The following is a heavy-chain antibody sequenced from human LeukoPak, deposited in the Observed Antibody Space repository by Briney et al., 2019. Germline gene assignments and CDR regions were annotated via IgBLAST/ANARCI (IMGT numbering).Heavy chain of an antibody. D-gene: IGHD6-19*01. CDR2: IIGGAGST. CDR3: AKDTFIAVAGNGPVWFDP. Sequence: GGSLRLSCAASGFSFSSHGMSWVRRAPGKGLEWVSGIIGGAGSTYYADSVKGRFTISRDNSKNTLYLQMNSLRAEDTAVYYCAKDTFIAVAGNGPVWFDPWGQGTLVTVSS. J-gene: IGHJ5*02. CDR1: GFSFSSHG. V-gene: IGHV3-23*01.